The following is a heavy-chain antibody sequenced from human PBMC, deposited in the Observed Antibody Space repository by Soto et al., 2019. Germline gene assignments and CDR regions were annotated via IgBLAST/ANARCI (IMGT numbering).Heavy chain of an antibody. D-gene: IGHD2-2*01. V-gene: IGHV4-31*03. J-gene: IGHJ5*02. CDR3: VREGWGYCSSTSCYAWFDP. CDR1: GGSISSGGYY. CDR2: IYYSGST. Sequence: SETLSLTCTVSGGSISSGGYYWSWIRQHPGKGLEWIGYIYYSGSTYYNPSLKSRVTISVDTSKNQFSLKPSSVTAADTAVYYCVREGWGYCSSTSCYAWFDPWGQGTLVTVSS.